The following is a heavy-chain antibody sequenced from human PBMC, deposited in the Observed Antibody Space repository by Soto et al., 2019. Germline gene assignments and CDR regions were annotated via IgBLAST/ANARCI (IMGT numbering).Heavy chain of an antibody. D-gene: IGHD3-3*01. CDR3: ARDSPIVVVPAAVTYYDFWSGYPTAYYYYYMDV. CDR2: ISSSSSTI. CDR1: GFTFSSYS. V-gene: IGHV3-48*01. J-gene: IGHJ6*03. Sequence: GGSLRLSCAASGFTFSSYSMNWVRQAPGKGLEWVSYISSSSSTIYYADSVKGRFTISRDNAKNSLYLQMNSLRAEDTAVYYCARDSPIVVVPAAVTYYDFWSGYPTAYYYYYMDVWGKGTTVTVSS.